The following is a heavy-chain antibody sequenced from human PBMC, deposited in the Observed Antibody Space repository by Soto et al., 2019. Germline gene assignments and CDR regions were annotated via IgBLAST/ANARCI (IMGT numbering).Heavy chain of an antibody. Sequence: SETLSLTCAVYGGSFSGYYWSWIRQPPGKGLEWIGEINHSGSSNYNPSLKSRGTISVDTYKNQFSLKLSSVTAADTAVYYCARWVQDYYESSGYYPHWFDPWGQGTLVTVSS. CDR1: GGSFSGYY. V-gene: IGHV4-34*01. CDR2: INHSGSS. D-gene: IGHD3-22*01. J-gene: IGHJ5*02. CDR3: ARWVQDYYESSGYYPHWFDP.